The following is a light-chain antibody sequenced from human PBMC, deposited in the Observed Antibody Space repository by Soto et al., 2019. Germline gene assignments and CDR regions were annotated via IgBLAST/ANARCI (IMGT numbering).Light chain of an antibody. CDR1: QSVSSSY. CDR2: GAS. Sequence: EIVLTQSPGTLSLSPGERATLSCRASQSVSSSYLAWYQQKPGQAPRLLIYGASSRATGIPDRFSGSGSGTDFTLTISGLETEDSAVYYCHLYSRSHLRYTVGQGTKLEIK. J-gene: IGKJ2*01. CDR3: HLYSRSHLRYT. V-gene: IGKV3-20*01.